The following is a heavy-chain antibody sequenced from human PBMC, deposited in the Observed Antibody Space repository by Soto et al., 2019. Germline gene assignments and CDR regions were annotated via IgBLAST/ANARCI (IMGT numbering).Heavy chain of an antibody. D-gene: IGHD3-3*01. J-gene: IGHJ5*02. V-gene: IGHV1-2*02. CDR2: INPNSGGT. Sequence: ASVKVSCKASGYTFTGYYMHWVRQAPGQGLEWMGWINPNSGGTNYAQKFQGRVTMTRDTSISTAYMELSRLRSDDTAVYYCANGGKGSYNFWSVGVRGFDAWGQGTLVTVSS. CDR3: ANGGKGSYNFWSVGVRGFDA. CDR1: GYTFTGYY.